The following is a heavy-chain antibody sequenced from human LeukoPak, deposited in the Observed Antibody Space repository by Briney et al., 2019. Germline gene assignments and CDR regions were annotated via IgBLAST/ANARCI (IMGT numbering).Heavy chain of an antibody. V-gene: IGHV1-2*02. CDR3: AREHSSSSGKVFDY. D-gene: IGHD6-6*01. CDR2: INSNSGGT. Sequence: GASVKVSCKASGYTFPGYYMHWVRQAPGQGLEWMGWINSNSGGTNYAQKFQGRVTMTRDTSISTAYMELSRLRSDDTAVYYCAREHSSSSGKVFDYWGQGTLVTVSS. J-gene: IGHJ4*02. CDR1: GYTFPGYY.